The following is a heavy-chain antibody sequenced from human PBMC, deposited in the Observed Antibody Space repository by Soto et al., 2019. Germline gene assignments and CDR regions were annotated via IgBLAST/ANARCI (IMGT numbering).Heavy chain of an antibody. V-gene: IGHV1-2*02. Sequence: QVQLVQSGAEVKKPGASVKVSCKASGYTFTGYYLHWVRQAPGQDLECMGWINPNSGMTNSVQKFQGRVTMTRDTSISTAYLELSRLNSDDTAVYYCARPEMTTWPNFAYWGQGTPVTVSS. J-gene: IGHJ4*02. D-gene: IGHD4-17*01. CDR2: INPNSGMT. CDR1: GYTFTGYY. CDR3: ARPEMTTWPNFAY.